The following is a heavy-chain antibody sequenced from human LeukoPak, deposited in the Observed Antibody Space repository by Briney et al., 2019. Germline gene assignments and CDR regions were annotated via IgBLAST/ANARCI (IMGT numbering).Heavy chain of an antibody. Sequence: ASVKVSCKASGGTFSSYAMHWVRQAPGKGLEWMGGFDPEDGETIYAQKFQGRVTMTEDTSTDTAYMELSSLRSEDTAVYYCATDRGAVAHDAFDIWGQGTMVTVSS. J-gene: IGHJ3*02. D-gene: IGHD6-19*01. V-gene: IGHV1-24*01. CDR2: FDPEDGET. CDR3: ATDRGAVAHDAFDI. CDR1: GGTFSSYA.